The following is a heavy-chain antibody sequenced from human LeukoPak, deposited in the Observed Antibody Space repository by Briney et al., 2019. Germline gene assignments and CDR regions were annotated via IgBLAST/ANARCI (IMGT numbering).Heavy chain of an antibody. Sequence: GASVKVSCKSSGYTFTSYGISWVRQAPGQGLEWMGGIIPIFGTANYAQKFQGRVTITADESTSTAYMELSSLRSEDTAVYYCARDGSGSAFDAFDVWGQGTMVTVSS. J-gene: IGHJ3*01. CDR2: IIPIFGTA. D-gene: IGHD3-10*01. CDR1: GYTFTSYG. CDR3: ARDGSGSAFDAFDV. V-gene: IGHV1-69*13.